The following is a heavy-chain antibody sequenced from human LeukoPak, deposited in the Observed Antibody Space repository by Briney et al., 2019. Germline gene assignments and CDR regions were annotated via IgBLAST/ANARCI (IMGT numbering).Heavy chain of an antibody. V-gene: IGHV1-46*01. CDR1: GYTFTSYY. CDR2: INPSGGST. CDR3: ARDHSSSWYYFDYYYGMDV. D-gene: IGHD6-13*01. Sequence: ASVKVSCKASGYTFTSYYMHWVRQAPGQGLEWMGIINPSGGSTSYAQKFQGRVTMTRDTSTSTVYMELSSLRSEDTAVYYCARDHSSSWYYFDYYYGMDVWGQGTTVTVSS. J-gene: IGHJ6*02.